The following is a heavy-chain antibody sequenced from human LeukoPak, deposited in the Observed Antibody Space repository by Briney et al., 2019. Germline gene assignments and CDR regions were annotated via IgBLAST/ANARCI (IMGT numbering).Heavy chain of an antibody. Sequence: PSQTLSLTCTVSGGSISSGDYYWSWIRQPPGKGLEWIGYIYYSGSTYYNPSLKSRVTISVDTSKNQFSLKLSSVTAADTAVYYCARLRPYDFWSGYWTDTNEAGHNYFDYWGQGTLVTVSS. CDR1: GGSISSGDYY. D-gene: IGHD3-3*01. V-gene: IGHV4-30-4*01. CDR2: IYYSGST. CDR3: ARLRPYDFWSGYWTDTNEAGHNYFDY. J-gene: IGHJ4*02.